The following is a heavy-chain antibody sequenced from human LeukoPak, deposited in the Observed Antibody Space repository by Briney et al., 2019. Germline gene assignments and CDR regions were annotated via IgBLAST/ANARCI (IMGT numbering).Heavy chain of an antibody. D-gene: IGHD6-13*01. V-gene: IGHV5-51*01. CDR2: IYPGDSDT. Sequence: GESLKISCKGSGYSFTSYWIGWVRQMPGKGLEWMGIIYPGDSDTRYSPSFQGQVTISADKSISTAYLQWSSLKASDTAMYYCARVISSSWPEAEYFQHWGQGTLVTVSS. CDR3: ARVISSSWPEAEYFQH. J-gene: IGHJ1*01. CDR1: GYSFTSYW.